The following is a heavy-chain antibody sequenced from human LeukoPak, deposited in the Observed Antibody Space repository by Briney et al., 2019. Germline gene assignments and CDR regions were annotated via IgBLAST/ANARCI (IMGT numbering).Heavy chain of an antibody. CDR2: ISYSGST. J-gene: IGHJ5*02. V-gene: IGHV4-59*01. CDR1: GGSISSYY. CDR3: ARESTSGYSSGWFDP. D-gene: IGHD6-19*01. Sequence: PSETLSLTCTVSGGSISSYYWSWIRQPPGKGLEWIGYISYSGSTNYNPSLKSRVTISVDTSKNQFSLNLSSVTAADTAVYYCARESTSGYSSGWFDPWGQGTLVTVSS.